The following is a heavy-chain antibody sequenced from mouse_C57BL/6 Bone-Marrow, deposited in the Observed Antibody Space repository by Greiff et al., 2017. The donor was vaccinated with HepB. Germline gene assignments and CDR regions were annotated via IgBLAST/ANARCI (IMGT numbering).Heavy chain of an antibody. D-gene: IGHD1-1*01. V-gene: IGHV3-6*01. CDR3: ARGITTVVATDFYAMDY. CDR2: ISYDGSN. Sequence: EVKLVESGPGLVKPSQSLSLTCSVTGYSITSGYYWNWIRQFPGNKLEWMGYISYDGSNNYNPSLKNRISITRDTSKNQFFLKLNSVTTEDTATYYCARGITTVVATDFYAMDYWGQGTSVTVSS. CDR1: GYSITSGYY. J-gene: IGHJ4*01.